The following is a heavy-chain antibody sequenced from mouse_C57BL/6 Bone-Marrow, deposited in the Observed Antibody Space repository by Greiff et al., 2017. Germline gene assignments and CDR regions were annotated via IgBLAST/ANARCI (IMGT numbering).Heavy chain of an antibody. CDR1: GFTFSSYA. D-gene: IGHD1-2*01. Sequence: EVKVVESGGGLVKPGGSLKLSCAASGFTFSSYAMSWVRQTPEKRLEWVATISDGGSYTYYPDNVKGRFTISRDNAKNNLYLQMSHLKSEDTAMYYCARDTADSYYFDYWGQGTTLTVSS. CDR2: ISDGGSYT. J-gene: IGHJ2*01. CDR3: ARDTADSYYFDY. V-gene: IGHV5-4*01.